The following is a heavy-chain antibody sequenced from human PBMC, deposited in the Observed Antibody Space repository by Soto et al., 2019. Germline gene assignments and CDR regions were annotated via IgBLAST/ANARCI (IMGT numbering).Heavy chain of an antibody. CDR3: AKGDIYYYGMDV. V-gene: IGHV3-30*18. Sequence: GESLRLSCAASGFTFSSYGMHWVRQAPGKGLEWVAVISYDGSNKYYADSVKGRFTISRDNSKNTLYLQMNSLRAEDTAVYYCAKGDIYYYGMDVWGQGTMVTVSS. CDR1: GFTFSSYG. D-gene: IGHD3-9*01. J-gene: IGHJ6*02. CDR2: ISYDGSNK.